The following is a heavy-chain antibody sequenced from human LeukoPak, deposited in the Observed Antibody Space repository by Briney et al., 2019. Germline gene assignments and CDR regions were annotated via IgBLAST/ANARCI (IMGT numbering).Heavy chain of an antibody. CDR1: GGTFSSYA. CDR2: IIPIFGTA. CDR3: ARDLYDGDPPFDY. D-gene: IGHD4-17*01. Sequence: SVKVSCKASGGTFSSYAISWVRQAPGQGLEWMGGIIPIFGTANYAQKFQGRVTITADESTSTAYMELSSLRSDDTAVYYCARDLYDGDPPFDYWGQGTLVTVSS. V-gene: IGHV1-69*01. J-gene: IGHJ4*02.